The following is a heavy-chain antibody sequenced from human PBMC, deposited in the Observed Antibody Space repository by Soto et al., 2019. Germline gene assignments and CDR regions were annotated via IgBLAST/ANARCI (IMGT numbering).Heavy chain of an antibody. Sequence: SETLSLASAVSGGSISSSNWWSWVRQPPGTGLEWIGEINHSGSTNYNPSLKSRVTISVDTSKNQFSLKLTSVTAADTAVYYCARDKITGLFDYWGQGTLVTVSS. CDR2: INHSGST. D-gene: IGHD2-8*02. V-gene: IGHV4-4*02. CDR3: ARDKITGLFDY. J-gene: IGHJ4*02. CDR1: GGSISSSNW.